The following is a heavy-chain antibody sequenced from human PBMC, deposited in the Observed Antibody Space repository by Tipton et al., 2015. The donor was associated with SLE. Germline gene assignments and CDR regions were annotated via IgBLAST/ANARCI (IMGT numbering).Heavy chain of an antibody. CDR1: GGSISSHY. CDR2: IYYRGNT. J-gene: IGHJ5*02. V-gene: IGHV4-59*11. CDR3: ARDGRGYCDNSGCSEYHWFDP. Sequence: TLSLTCTVSGGSISSHYWSWFRQPPGEGLEWIGYIYYRGNTKYNPSLNSRVTISLDTSRTQFSLKLSSVTAADTAVYYCARDGRGYCDNSGCSEYHWFDPWGQGTLVTVSS. D-gene: IGHD2-15*01.